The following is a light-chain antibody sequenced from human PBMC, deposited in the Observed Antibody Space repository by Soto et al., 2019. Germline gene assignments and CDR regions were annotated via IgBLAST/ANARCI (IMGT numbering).Light chain of an antibody. CDR3: QQRNSCPLT. CDR2: DAS. CDR1: QSVSSY. J-gene: IGKJ4*01. Sequence: EIVLTQSPATLSSSPGERATLSCRASQSVSSYLAWYQQKPGKAPRLLIYDASNRATGIPARFSGSGSGTDFTLTISSLEPEDFAAYYCQQRNSCPLTFGGGTKVEIK. V-gene: IGKV3-11*01.